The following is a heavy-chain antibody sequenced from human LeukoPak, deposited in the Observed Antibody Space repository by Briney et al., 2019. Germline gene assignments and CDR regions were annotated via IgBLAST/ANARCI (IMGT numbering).Heavy chain of an antibody. CDR3: ARDRGQHQFPDY. CDR2: INPNSGGT. D-gene: IGHD6-13*01. J-gene: IGHJ4*02. V-gene: IGHV1-2*06. Sequence: ASVKVSCKTSGYTFTAYYMHWVRQAPGQGLEWMGRINPNSGGTNYAQKFQGRVTLTRDTSISAAYMELSRLRSDDAAVYYCARDRGQHQFPDYWGQGTLVTVSS. CDR1: GYTFTAYY.